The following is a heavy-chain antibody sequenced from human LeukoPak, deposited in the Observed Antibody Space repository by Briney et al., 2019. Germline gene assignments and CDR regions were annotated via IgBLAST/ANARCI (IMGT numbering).Heavy chain of an antibody. CDR2: IIPTFGTA. J-gene: IGHJ6*03. CDR3: ATGTYDFWSQNNYYMDV. CDR1: GGTFSSYA. V-gene: IGHV1-69*13. D-gene: IGHD3-3*01. Sequence: SVKVSCKASGGTFSSYAISWVRQAPGQGLEWMGGIIPTFGTANYAQKFQGRVTITADESTSTAYMELSSLRSEDTAVYYCATGTYDFWSQNNYYMDVWGKGTTVTVSS.